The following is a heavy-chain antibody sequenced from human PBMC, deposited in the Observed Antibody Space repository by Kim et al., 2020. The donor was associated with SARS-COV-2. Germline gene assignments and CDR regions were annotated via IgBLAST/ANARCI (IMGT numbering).Heavy chain of an antibody. D-gene: IGHD3-10*01. CDR3: ARGPPHFLWFGELYYYYGMDV. Sequence: GGSLRLSCAASGFTFSSYAMHWVRQAPGKGLEYVSAISSNGGSTYYANSVKGRFTISRDNSKNTLYLQMGSLRAEDMAVYYCARGPPHFLWFGELYYYYGMDVWGQGTTVTVSS. V-gene: IGHV3-64*01. CDR2: ISSNGGST. J-gene: IGHJ6*02. CDR1: GFTFSSYA.